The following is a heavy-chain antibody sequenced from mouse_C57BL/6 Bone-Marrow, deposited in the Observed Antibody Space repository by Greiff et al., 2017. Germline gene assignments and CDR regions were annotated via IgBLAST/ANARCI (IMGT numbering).Heavy chain of an antibody. Sequence: VKLQQPGAELVMPGASVKLSCKASGYTFTSYWMHWVKQRPGQGLEWIGEIDPSDSYTNYNQKFKGKSTLTVDKSSSTAYMQLSSLTSEDSAVYYCARGDYGSSYVEFAYWGQGTLVTVSA. CDR3: ARGDYGSSYVEFAY. D-gene: IGHD1-1*01. V-gene: IGHV1-69*01. CDR2: IDPSDSYT. CDR1: GYTFTSYW. J-gene: IGHJ3*01.